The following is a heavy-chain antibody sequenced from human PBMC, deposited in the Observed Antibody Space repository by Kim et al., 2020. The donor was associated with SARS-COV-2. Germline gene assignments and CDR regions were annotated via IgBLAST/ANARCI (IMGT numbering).Heavy chain of an antibody. V-gene: IGHV3-23*01. Sequence: GGSLRLSCAAFGFTFSSHAMSWVRQAPGKGLEWVSSISVTGGDTYYADSVKGRFTISRDNSKNTLSLQMGSLRAEDTAIYYCTKDPPWFGDWGQGTLVTVSS. CDR2: ISVTGGDT. CDR3: TKDPPWFGD. CDR1: GFTFSSHA. J-gene: IGHJ5*02.